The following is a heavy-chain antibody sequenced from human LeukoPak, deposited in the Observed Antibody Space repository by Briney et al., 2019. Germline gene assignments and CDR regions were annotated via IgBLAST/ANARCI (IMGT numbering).Heavy chain of an antibody. CDR2: ISSGSSYI. D-gene: IGHD3-10*01. Sequence: GGSLRLSCAASGFTFSSYSMNWVRQAPGKGVEWVSYISSGSSYIYYADSVKGRFNVSRDNAKNSLYLQMNSLRAEDTAVYYCARPMEAYSGSGNLYFDFWGQGSLVTVSS. CDR3: ARPMEAYSGSGNLYFDF. J-gene: IGHJ4*02. V-gene: IGHV3-21*01. CDR1: GFTFSSYS.